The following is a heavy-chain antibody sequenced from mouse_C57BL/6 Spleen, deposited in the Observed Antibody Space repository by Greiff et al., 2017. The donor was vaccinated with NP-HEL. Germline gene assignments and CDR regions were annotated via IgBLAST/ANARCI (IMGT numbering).Heavy chain of an antibody. CDR2: IHPNSGST. CDR3: ARTDGYDGGFAY. D-gene: IGHD2-2*01. Sequence: QVQLKQPGAELVKPGASVKLSCKASGYTFTSYWMHWVKQRPGQGLEWIGMIHPNSGSTNYNEKFKSKATLTVDKSSSTAYMQLSSLTSEDSAVYYCARTDGYDGGFAYWGQGTLVTVSA. J-gene: IGHJ3*01. V-gene: IGHV1-64*01. CDR1: GYTFTSYW.